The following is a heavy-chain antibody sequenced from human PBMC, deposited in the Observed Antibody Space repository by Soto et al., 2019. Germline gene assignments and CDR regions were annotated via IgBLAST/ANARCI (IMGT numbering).Heavy chain of an antibody. Sequence: RASVEVSCKXSGGTFSSYAISWVRQAPGQGLEWMGGIIPIFGTANYAQKFQGRVTITADESTSTAHMELSSLRSEDTAVYYCATLSAINRNLYYYGMDVWGQGTTVTVSS. D-gene: IGHD3-9*01. CDR2: IIPIFGTA. V-gene: IGHV1-69*13. J-gene: IGHJ6*02. CDR3: ATLSAINRNLYYYGMDV. CDR1: GGTFSSYA.